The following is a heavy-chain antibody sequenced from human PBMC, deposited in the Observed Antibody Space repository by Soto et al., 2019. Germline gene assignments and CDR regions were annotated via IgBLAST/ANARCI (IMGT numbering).Heavy chain of an antibody. V-gene: IGHV5-10-1*01. D-gene: IGHD6-13*01. J-gene: IGHJ4*02. CDR3: AILQAADGDNGHTFYY. CDR1: GYSFTSYW. Sequence: GESLKISCKGSGYSFTSYWISWVRQMPGKGLEWMGRIDPSDSYTNYSPSFQGHVTISADKSISTAYLQWSSLKASDTTMYYCAILQAADGDNGHTFYYWSQGTLVTVSS. CDR2: IDPSDSYT.